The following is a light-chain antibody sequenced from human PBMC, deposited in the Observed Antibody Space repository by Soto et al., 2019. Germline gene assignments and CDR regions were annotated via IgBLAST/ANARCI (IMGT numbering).Light chain of an antibody. J-gene: IGLJ1*01. V-gene: IGLV2-18*01. Sequence: QSVLTQPASVSGSPGQSITISCSGTSSDLGTYNYVSWYQQHPGTAPKLIMYEVNTRPSGVPDRFSGSKSGSTASLTISGLQAVDEADYYCSLYISGSTYVFGTGTKVTVL. CDR2: EVN. CDR1: SSDLGTYNY. CDR3: SLYISGSTYV.